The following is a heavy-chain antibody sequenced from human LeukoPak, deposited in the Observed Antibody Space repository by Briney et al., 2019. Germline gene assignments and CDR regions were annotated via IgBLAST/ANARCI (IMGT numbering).Heavy chain of an antibody. CDR2: IYCSGTT. J-gene: IGHJ1*01. Sequence: SETLSLTCTVSGGSISTYYWSWIRQPPGKGLEWIGYIYCSGTTNYNPSLKSRVTISVDTSKNEFSLKLSSVTAADTAVYYCARGDYFYFQHWGQGTLVTVSS. CDR3: ARGDYFYFQH. D-gene: IGHD2/OR15-2a*01. V-gene: IGHV4-59*08. CDR1: GGSISTYY.